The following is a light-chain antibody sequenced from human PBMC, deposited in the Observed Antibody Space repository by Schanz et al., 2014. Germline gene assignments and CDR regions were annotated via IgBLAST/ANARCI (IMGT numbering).Light chain of an antibody. Sequence: QSVLTQPPSASGSPGQSVTISCTGTSSDVGGYNYVSWYQQHPGKAPKLLIYDVTKRPSGVPDRLSGSKSRTSASLAISGLQSEDEADYYCATWDVSLNGPVFGGGTKLTVL. J-gene: IGLJ3*02. CDR3: ATWDVSLNGPV. CDR2: DVT. CDR1: SSDVGGYNY. V-gene: IGLV2-8*01.